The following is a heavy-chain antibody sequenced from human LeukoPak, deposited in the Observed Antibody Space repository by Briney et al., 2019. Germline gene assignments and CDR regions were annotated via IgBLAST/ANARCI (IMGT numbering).Heavy chain of an antibody. J-gene: IGHJ2*01. CDR2: ISGNGDTT. CDR1: GFTFSKYA. V-gene: IGHV3-23*01. Sequence: GGSLRLSCIASGFTFSKYAMTWVRQAPRKGLEWVSPISGNGDTTYYADSVKGRFTIFRDNSRNTLYLQMNSLRAEDTAVYYCAKGHHDRGYWYFDLWGRGTLVLVSS. CDR3: AKGHHDRGYWYFDL.